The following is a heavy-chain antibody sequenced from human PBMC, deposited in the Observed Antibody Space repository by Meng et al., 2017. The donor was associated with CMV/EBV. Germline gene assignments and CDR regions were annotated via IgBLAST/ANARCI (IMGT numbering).Heavy chain of an antibody. CDR2: IIPILGIA. V-gene: IGHV1-69*02. J-gene: IGHJ6*02. D-gene: IGHD3-3*01. CDR1: GGTFSSYT. CDR3: ARGERVLEWNRTYYYYGMDV. Sequence: SVKVSCKASGGTFSSYTIGWVRQAPGQGLEWMGRIIPILGIANYAQKFQGRVTITADKSTSTAYMELSSLGSEDTAVYYCARGERVLEWNRTYYYYGMDVWGQGTTVTVSS.